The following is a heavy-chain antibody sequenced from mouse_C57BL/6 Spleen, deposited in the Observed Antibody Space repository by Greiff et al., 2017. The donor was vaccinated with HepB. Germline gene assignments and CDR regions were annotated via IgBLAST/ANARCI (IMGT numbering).Heavy chain of an antibody. V-gene: IGHV1-80*01. CDR3: ARKAIYYGSSYGYFDV. CDR2: IYPGDGDT. Sequence: VQLQQSGAELVKPGASVKISCKASGYAFSSYWMNWVKQRPGKGLEWIGQIYPGDGDTNYNGKFKGKATLTADKSSSTAYMQLSSLTSEDSAVYFGARKAIYYGSSYGYFDVWGTGTTVTVSS. J-gene: IGHJ1*03. D-gene: IGHD1-1*01. CDR1: GYAFSSYW.